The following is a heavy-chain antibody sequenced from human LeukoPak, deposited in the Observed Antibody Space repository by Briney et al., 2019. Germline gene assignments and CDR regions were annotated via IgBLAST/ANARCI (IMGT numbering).Heavy chain of an antibody. D-gene: IGHD5-24*01. CDR1: GFTFSSYV. Sequence: GRSLRLSCAASGFTFSSYVMHWVRQAPGKGLEWVAVIWYDGSNNYYADSVKGRFTVSRDNSKNTLYLQMNSLRAEDTAVYYCARDVGDGYKYWGQGTLVTVSS. CDR3: ARDVGDGYKY. J-gene: IGHJ4*02. CDR2: IWYDGSNN. V-gene: IGHV3-33*01.